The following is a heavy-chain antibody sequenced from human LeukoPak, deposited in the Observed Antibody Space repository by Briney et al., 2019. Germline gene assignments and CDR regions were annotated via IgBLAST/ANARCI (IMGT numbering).Heavy chain of an antibody. CDR2: IYYSGST. D-gene: IGHD3-10*01. Sequence: KSSETLSLTCTVSGGSISSSNYYWGWIRQPPGKGLECIGNIYYSGSTYYNPSLKSRVTISLDTSKNQFSLKLSSVTAADTAVYYCARDTGQYAPGTPGFTLFDPWGQGTLVTVSS. CDR3: ARDTGQYAPGTPGFTLFDP. V-gene: IGHV4-39*07. J-gene: IGHJ5*02. CDR1: GGSISSSNYY.